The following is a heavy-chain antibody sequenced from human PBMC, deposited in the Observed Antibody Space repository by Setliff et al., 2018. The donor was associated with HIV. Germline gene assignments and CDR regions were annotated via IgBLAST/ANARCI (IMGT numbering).Heavy chain of an antibody. CDR1: GDSIRSNAYY. J-gene: IGHJ4*01. D-gene: IGHD1-1*01. CDR3: VKSGYYWNTSPSF. Sequence: SETLSLTCSVSGDSIRSNAYYWGWIRQPPGKGLEWIGSIFYSGSTYYNSSLKSRATLSVDTPRNQLSLKLSSVTAADTAVYYCVKSGYYWNTSPSFWGHGTLVTVSS. CDR2: IFYSGST. V-gene: IGHV4-39*01.